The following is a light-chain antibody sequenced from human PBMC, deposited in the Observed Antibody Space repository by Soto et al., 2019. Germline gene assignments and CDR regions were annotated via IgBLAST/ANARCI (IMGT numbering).Light chain of an antibody. CDR2: LNSDGSH. V-gene: IGLV4-69*01. J-gene: IGLJ1*01. CDR1: SGHSSYA. Sequence: QAVVTQSPSASASLGASVKLTCTLSSGHSSYAIAWHQQQPEKGPRYLMKLNSDGSHYKGGGIPDRFSGSSSGAERYLTISSLQSEDKADYYCQTWGTGIQVFGTGTKVTVL. CDR3: QTWGTGIQV.